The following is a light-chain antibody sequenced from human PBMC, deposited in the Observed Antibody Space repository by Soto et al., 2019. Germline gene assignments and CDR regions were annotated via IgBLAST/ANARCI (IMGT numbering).Light chain of an antibody. Sequence: QSVLTQPASVSGSPGQSITISCTGTSSDVGGYNYVSWFQHHPGKAPKLIIYEVSYRPSGVSNRFSGSKSGDTASLTISWLQAEEEADYYCSTFTTTITRYAFGTGTKVTVL. J-gene: IGLJ1*01. CDR2: EVS. CDR1: SSDVGGYNY. CDR3: STFTTTITRYA. V-gene: IGLV2-14*01.